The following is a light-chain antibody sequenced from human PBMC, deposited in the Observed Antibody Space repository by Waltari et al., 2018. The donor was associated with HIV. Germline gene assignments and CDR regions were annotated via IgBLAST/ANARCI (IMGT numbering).Light chain of an antibody. Sequence: SALPQPASVSGSPGQSITISCTGSSRHIGAYQAVSWYQQHPGTAPKLITYDVSNRPSGVSDRFSGSKSGNTASLTISGLQAEDEADYFCKSKTSSSTPCVCGTGTKVAVL. CDR1: SRHIGAYQA. V-gene: IGLV2-14*03. CDR3: KSKTSSSTPCV. J-gene: IGLJ1*01. CDR2: DVS.